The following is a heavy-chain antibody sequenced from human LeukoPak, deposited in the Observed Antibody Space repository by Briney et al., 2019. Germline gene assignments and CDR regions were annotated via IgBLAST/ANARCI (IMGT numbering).Heavy chain of an antibody. CDR1: GVSISSYY. J-gene: IGHJ4*02. CDR2: IYYSGST. Sequence: AETLSLTCTVSGVSISSYYWSWIRQPPGKGLEWIGYIYYSGSTNYNPSLTSRVNISVDTSKNQFFLKLSSVTAADTAVYYCARGQGTVTTHWGQGTLVTVSS. CDR3: ARGQGTVTTH. D-gene: IGHD4-11*01. V-gene: IGHV4-59*12.